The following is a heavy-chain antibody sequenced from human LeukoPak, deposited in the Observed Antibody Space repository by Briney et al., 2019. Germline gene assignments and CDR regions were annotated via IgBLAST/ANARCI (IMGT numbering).Heavy chain of an antibody. CDR2: MNPGSGNT. Sequence: APVKVSCKASGYTFTSYDINWVRQATGQGPEWMGWMNPGSGNTGYAQRFQGRVTMTRDTSINIAYLELSSLTSEDTAVYYCAAHTYYYSSGSFAYWGQGTLVTVSS. CDR1: GYTFTSYD. V-gene: IGHV1-8*01. J-gene: IGHJ4*02. CDR3: AAHTYYYSSGSFAY. D-gene: IGHD3-10*01.